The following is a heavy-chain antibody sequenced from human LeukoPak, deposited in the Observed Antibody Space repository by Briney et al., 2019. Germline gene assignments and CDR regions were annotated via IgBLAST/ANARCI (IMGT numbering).Heavy chain of an antibody. CDR1: GGSISSGGYY. J-gene: IGHJ1*01. CDR2: IYHSGSA. V-gene: IGHV4-30-2*01. CDR3: AKDTAPWQQLFQH. Sequence: SQTLSLTCTVSGGSISSGGYYWSWIRQPPGKGLEWIGYIYHSGSAYYNPSLKSRVTISVDRSKNQFSLKLSSVTAADTAVYYCAKDTAPWQQLFQHWGQGTLVTVSS. D-gene: IGHD6-13*01.